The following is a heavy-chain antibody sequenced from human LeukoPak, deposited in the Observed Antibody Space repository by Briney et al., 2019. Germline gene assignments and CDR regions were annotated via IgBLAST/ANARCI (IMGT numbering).Heavy chain of an antibody. Sequence: SETLSLTCTVSGASISSYYWTWIRQPPGKGLEWIGYMSYRGSTNYRTTNYNPALRSRVTISEDTSQKQFSLELSSVTAADTAVYYCATGIADRYNWFDPWGQGILVTVSS. CDR3: ATGIADRYNWFDP. J-gene: IGHJ5*02. CDR2: MSYRGSTNYRTT. CDR1: GASISSYY. V-gene: IGHV4-59*08. D-gene: IGHD6-13*01.